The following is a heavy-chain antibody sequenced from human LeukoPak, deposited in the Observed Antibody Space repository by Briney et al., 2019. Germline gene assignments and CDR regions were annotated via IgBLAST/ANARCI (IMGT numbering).Heavy chain of an antibody. CDR1: GGSIRSYY. CDR2: IYYSGST. CDR3: ARRDSSGWSYFDY. D-gene: IGHD6-19*01. V-gene: IGHV4-59*08. J-gene: IGHJ4*02. Sequence: SETLSLTCTVSGGSIRSYYWSRIRQPPGKGLEWIGYIYYSGSTNYNPSLKSRVTISVDTSKNQFSLKLSSVTAADTAVYYCARRDSSGWSYFDYWGQGTLVTVSS.